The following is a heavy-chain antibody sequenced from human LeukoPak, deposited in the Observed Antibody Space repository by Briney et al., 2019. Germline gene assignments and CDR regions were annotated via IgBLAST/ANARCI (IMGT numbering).Heavy chain of an antibody. CDR1: GGSISSGDYY. CDR2: IYYSGST. V-gene: IGHV4-30-4*01. J-gene: IGHJ4*02. CDR3: ARDYGGNYSFGY. D-gene: IGHD4-23*01. Sequence: SETLSLTCTVSGGSISSGDYYWSWIRQPPGKGLEWIRYIYYSGSTYYNPSPKSRVTISVDTSKNQFSLKLSSVTAADTAVYYCARDYGGNYSFGYWGQGTLVTVSS.